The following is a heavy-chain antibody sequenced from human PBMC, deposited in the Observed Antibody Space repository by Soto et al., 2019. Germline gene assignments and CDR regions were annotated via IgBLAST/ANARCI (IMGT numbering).Heavy chain of an antibody. V-gene: IGHV5-51*01. CDR1: GYSFSSYW. Sequence: GESLKISCKSSGYSFSSYWIAWVRLMPGKGLEWMGSIYPDDSDTKYSPSFQGQVTISADKSISAAYLQWSSLKASDTAIYYCARNSLTGYYSYYYSMDVWGQGTTVTVSS. D-gene: IGHD3-9*01. J-gene: IGHJ6*02. CDR3: ARNSLTGYYSYYYSMDV. CDR2: IYPDDSDT.